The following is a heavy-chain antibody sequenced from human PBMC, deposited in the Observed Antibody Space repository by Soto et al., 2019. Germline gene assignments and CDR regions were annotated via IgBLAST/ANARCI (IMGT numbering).Heavy chain of an antibody. CDR3: ARAVVDYDILTGYYDYHYYGMDV. V-gene: IGHV6-1*01. J-gene: IGHJ6*02. CDR2: TYYRSKWYN. D-gene: IGHD3-9*01. CDR1: GDSVSSNSAA. Sequence: PSQTLSLTCAISGDSVSSNSAAWNWIRQSPSRGLEWLGRTYYRSKWYNDYAVSVKSRITINPDTSKNQFSLQLNSVTPEDTAVYYCARAVVDYDILTGYYDYHYYGMDVWGQGTTVTVSS.